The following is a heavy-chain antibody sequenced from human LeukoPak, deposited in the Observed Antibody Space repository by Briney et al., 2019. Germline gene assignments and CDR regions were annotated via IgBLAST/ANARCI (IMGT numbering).Heavy chain of an antibody. CDR2: ISSSSSYI. J-gene: IGHJ4*02. Sequence: PGGSLRLSCAASGFTFSSYSMNWVRQAPGKGLEWVSSISSSSSYIYYADSVKGRFTISRDNAKNSLYLQMNSLRAEDTAVYYCARGAKLRYFDWLFMWGQGTLVTVSS. CDR3: ARGAKLRYFDWLFM. D-gene: IGHD3-9*01. V-gene: IGHV3-21*01. CDR1: GFTFSSYS.